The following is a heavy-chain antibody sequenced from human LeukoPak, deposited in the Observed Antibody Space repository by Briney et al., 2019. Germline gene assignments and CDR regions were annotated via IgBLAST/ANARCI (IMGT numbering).Heavy chain of an antibody. CDR2: IGSEGGST. D-gene: IGHD3-22*01. V-gene: IGHV3-74*01. J-gene: IGHJ4*02. Sequence: GGSLRLSCAASGFTFGAYWMHWVRQAPGKGLVWVSRIGSEGGSTTYADSVRGRFTISRDNARNTLYLQMNTLRAEDTAVYYCARDLELVYYDSSAYDYWGQGTLVTVSS. CDR1: GFTFGAYW. CDR3: ARDLELVYYDSSAYDY.